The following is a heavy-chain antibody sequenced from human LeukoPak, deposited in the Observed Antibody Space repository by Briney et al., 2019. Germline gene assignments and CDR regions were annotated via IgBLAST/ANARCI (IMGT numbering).Heavy chain of an antibody. D-gene: IGHD2-15*01. CDR3: AREYCSGGSCYSGPFGY. Sequence: GGSLRLSCAASGFTVSSNYMSWVRQAPGKGLEWVSVIYSGGSTYYADSVKGRFTISRDNSKNTLYLQMNSLRAEDTAVYYCAREYCSGGSCYSGPFGYWGQGTLVTVSS. V-gene: IGHV3-53*01. J-gene: IGHJ4*02. CDR1: GFTVSSNY. CDR2: IYSGGST.